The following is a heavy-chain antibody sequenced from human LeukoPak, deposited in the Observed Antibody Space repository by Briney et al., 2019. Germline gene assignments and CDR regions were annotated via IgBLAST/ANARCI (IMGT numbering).Heavy chain of an antibody. Sequence: GGPLRLSCAASGSTFTSYWTTWVRQAPGKGLEGVANIKQDGSEKYYVDSVKGRFTIYRDNPKNALYLKMNSLRPGSTAVFHCARAFGDFWCGNYPSYYNYYMDVWGKGTTVSVFS. D-gene: IGHD3-3*01. J-gene: IGHJ6*03. CDR3: ARAFGDFWCGNYPSYYNYYMDV. CDR1: GSTFTSYW. V-gene: IGHV3-7*01. CDR2: IKQDGSEK.